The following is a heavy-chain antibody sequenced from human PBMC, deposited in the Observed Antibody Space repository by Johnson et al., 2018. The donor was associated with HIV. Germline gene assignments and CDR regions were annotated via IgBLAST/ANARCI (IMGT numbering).Heavy chain of an antibody. CDR3: ARVMKAGAFDI. D-gene: IGHD3-16*01. V-gene: IGHV3-30*04. J-gene: IGHJ3*02. CDR1: GFTFSSFP. Sequence: QVQLVESGGGVVQPGRSLRLSCAASGFTFSSFPMHWVRQAPGKGLQWVAVISYDGSNKVYADSVKGRFTISRDNSENTVYLQMNSLRAEDTAVYYCARVMKAGAFDIWGQGTMVTVSS. CDR2: ISYDGSNK.